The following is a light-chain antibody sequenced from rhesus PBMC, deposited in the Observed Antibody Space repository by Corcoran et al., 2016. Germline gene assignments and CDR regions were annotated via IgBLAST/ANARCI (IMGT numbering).Light chain of an antibody. Sequence: DIQMTQSPSSLSASVGDTVTITCQASQGISKYLAWYQQKPGKATKLLIYDASTLQSGVPSRFSGSGSGTEFTLTISSLQPEDFATYYCQQHNSYPLTFGGGTKVEIK. V-gene: IGKV1-25*01. CDR3: QQHNSYPLT. J-gene: IGKJ4*01. CDR1: QGISKY. CDR2: DAS.